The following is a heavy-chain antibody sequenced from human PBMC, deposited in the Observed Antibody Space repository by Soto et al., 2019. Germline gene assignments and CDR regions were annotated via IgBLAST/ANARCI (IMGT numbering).Heavy chain of an antibody. CDR1: D. J-gene: IGHJ6*02. Sequence: DINWVRQATGQGLEWMGWMNPNSGNTGYAQKFQGRVTMTRNTSISTAYMELSSLRSEDTAVYYCARGVFSGHVWGQGTTVTVSS. CDR2: MNPNSGNT. V-gene: IGHV1-8*01. CDR3: ARGVFSGHV.